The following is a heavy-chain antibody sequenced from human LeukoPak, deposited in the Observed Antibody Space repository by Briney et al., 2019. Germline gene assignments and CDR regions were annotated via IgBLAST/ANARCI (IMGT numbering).Heavy chain of an antibody. CDR3: AKDNKERGYCSGGSCYSMALDY. D-gene: IGHD2-15*01. V-gene: IGHV3-30*18. CDR2: VSYDGGNQ. CDR1: GFAFSSYG. Sequence: PGRSLRLSCAASGFAFSSYGMHWVRQAPGKGLEWVAGVSYDGGNQYYADSEKGRFTISRDNSKNTLYLQMNSLRAEDTAVYYCAKDNKERGYCSGGSCYSMALDYWGQGNLVTVSS. J-gene: IGHJ4*02.